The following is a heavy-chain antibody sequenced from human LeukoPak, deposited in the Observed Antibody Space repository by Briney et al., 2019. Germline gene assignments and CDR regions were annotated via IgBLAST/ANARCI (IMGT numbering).Heavy chain of an antibody. J-gene: IGHJ4*02. V-gene: IGHV1-24*01. CDR2: FDVIDAKT. CDR1: GSSLTELS. D-gene: IGHD3-3*01. CDR3: ATGGPYDFWSGYYLVFDY. Sequence: ASVKVSCTVSGSSLTELSLYWVRQAPGKGLEWMGGFDVIDAKTFYAQKFQGRVTMTEDSSTDTAYMELSSLRSEDTAVYYCATGGPYDFWSGYYLVFDYWGQGTLVTVSS.